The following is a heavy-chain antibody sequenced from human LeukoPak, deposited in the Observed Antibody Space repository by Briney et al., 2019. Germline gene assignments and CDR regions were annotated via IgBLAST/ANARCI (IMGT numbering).Heavy chain of an antibody. V-gene: IGHV4-34*01. CDR1: GGSFSGYY. Sequence: SETLSLTCAVYGGSFSGYYWSWIRQPPGKGLEWIGEINHSGSTNYNPSLKSRVTISVDTSKNQFSLKLSSVTAADTAVYYCASLITWRQLVGPEVGAGWFDPWGQGTLVTVSS. J-gene: IGHJ5*02. CDR3: ASLITWRQLVGPEVGAGWFDP. CDR2: INHSGST. D-gene: IGHD6-6*01.